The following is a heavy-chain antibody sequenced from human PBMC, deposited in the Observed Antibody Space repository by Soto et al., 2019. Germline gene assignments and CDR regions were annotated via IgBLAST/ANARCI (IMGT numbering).Heavy chain of an antibody. Sequence: EVQLLESGGGLVQPGGSLRLSCEASGFTFSIYAMSWVRQAPGKGLEWVSSITSSSRTYYADSVKGRFTISRDNSKNTLYLQMNNLRVEDTAIYYCAQGLAPLDYWGQGTLLTVSS. D-gene: IGHD6-19*01. J-gene: IGHJ4*02. CDR1: GFTFSIYA. CDR2: ITSSSRT. CDR3: AQGLAPLDY. V-gene: IGHV3-23*01.